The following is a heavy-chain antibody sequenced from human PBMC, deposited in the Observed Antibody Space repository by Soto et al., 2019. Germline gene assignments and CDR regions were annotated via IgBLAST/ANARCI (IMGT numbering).Heavy chain of an antibody. D-gene: IGHD3-10*01. J-gene: IGHJ4*02. CDR3: ASHDYYNSGSFG. Sequence: QLQLQESGPGLVKPSETLSLTCTVSGGSISSSNHYWGWIRQPPGKGLEWIGSIYFSGSTYYNPSLKSRVTISVDTSKNHFSLKLSSVTAADTAVYYCASHDYYNSGSFGWGQGTLVTVSS. CDR2: IYFSGST. V-gene: IGHV4-39*02. CDR1: GGSISSSNHY.